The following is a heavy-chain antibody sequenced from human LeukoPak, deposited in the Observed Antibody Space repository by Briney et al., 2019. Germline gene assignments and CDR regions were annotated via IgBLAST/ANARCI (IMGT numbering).Heavy chain of an antibody. D-gene: IGHD4-17*01. Sequence: SETLSLTCTVSGGSISTTNYYWGWIRQSPGKGLEWIGCVYYSGSTYYNPSLKSRVTISVDTSKNQFSLKLSSVTAADTAVYYCARNYGDLPLDYWGQGTLVTVSS. CDR1: GGSISTTNYY. J-gene: IGHJ4*02. CDR2: VYYSGST. V-gene: IGHV4-39*07. CDR3: ARNYGDLPLDY.